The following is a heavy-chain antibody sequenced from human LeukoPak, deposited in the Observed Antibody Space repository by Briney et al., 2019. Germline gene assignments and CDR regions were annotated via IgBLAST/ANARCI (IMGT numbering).Heavy chain of an antibody. CDR1: GGSISSYY. D-gene: IGHD3-10*01. Sequence: SETLSLTCTVSGGSISSYYWSWIRQPPGKGLEWIGYIYYSGSTNYNPFLKSRVTISVDTSKNQFSLKLSSVTAADTAVYYCASSYYYGSGSYYGYWGQGTLVTVSS. V-gene: IGHV4-59*08. CDR3: ASSYYYGSGSYYGY. J-gene: IGHJ4*02. CDR2: IYYSGST.